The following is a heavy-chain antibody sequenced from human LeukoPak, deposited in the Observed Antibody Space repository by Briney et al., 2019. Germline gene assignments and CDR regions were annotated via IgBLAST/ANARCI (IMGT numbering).Heavy chain of an antibody. CDR3: ASPGSGGWLVPTT. CDR2: IYYSGST. J-gene: IGHJ5*02. V-gene: IGHV4-39*07. CDR1: GGSISSSSYY. Sequence: PSETLSLTCTVSGGSISSSSYYWGWIRQPPGKGLEWIGSIYYSGSTYYNPSLKSRVTISVDTSKNQFSLKLNSVTAADTAVYYCASPGSGGWLVPTTWGQGTLVTVSS. D-gene: IGHD2-8*02.